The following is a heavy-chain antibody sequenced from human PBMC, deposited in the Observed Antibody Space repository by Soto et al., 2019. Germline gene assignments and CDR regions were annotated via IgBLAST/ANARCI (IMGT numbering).Heavy chain of an antibody. J-gene: IGHJ4*01. CDR2: ISYDGSNK. CDR3: VRGIVGIINSFGLDD. Sequence: PGGSLRLSCAASGFIFSDKSMHWVRQAPGKGLEWVAVISYDGSNKYYADSVKGRFIISRDNSKNTLYLQMNSLRAEDTALFYCVRGIVGIINSFGLDDWGQGALVTVSS. V-gene: IGHV3-30-3*01. D-gene: IGHD3-22*01. CDR1: GFIFSDKS.